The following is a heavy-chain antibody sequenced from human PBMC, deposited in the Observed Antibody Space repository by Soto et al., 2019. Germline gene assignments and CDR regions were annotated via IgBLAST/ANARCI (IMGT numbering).Heavy chain of an antibody. CDR2: ISWNSGRI. D-gene: IGHD6-13*01. J-gene: IGHJ6*02. CDR1: GFTFDVYA. V-gene: IGHV3-9*01. Sequence: EVQLVESGGGLVQSGRSLRLSCAASGFTFDVYAMHWVRQVPGKGLQWVSGISWNSGRIGYADSVKGRFTISRDNVKNALYLHMNSLKAEDTALYYCAKDIEAAPNYNMDVWGQGTTVRVCS. CDR3: AKDIEAAPNYNMDV.